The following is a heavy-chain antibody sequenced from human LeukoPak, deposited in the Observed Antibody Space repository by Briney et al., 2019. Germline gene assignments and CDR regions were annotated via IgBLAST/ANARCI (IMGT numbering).Heavy chain of an antibody. Sequence: ASVKVSCKASGYTFTSYYMHWVRQAPGQGLEWMGIINPSGGSTSYAQKFQGRVTMTRDTSTSTVYMELSSLRSEDTAVYYCAGDGRRGIVVVPAASRTFDYYFDYWGQGTLVTVSS. J-gene: IGHJ4*02. CDR2: INPSGGST. D-gene: IGHD2-2*01. CDR3: AGDGRRGIVVVPAASRTFDYYFDY. CDR1: GYTFTSYY. V-gene: IGHV1-46*01.